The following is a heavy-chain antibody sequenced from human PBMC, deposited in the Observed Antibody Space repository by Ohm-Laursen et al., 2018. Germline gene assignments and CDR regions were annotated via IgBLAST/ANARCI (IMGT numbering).Heavy chain of an antibody. V-gene: IGHV3-74*01. CDR2: ITSDGTST. J-gene: IGHJ6*02. CDR3: ARDSYYDFWSGYYYYGMDV. D-gene: IGHD3-3*01. Sequence: SLRLSCAASGFTLNSHWMHWVRQGPGEGLVWVSRITSDGTSTAYADSVRGRFTISRDNAKNSLYLQMNSLRAEDTAVYYCARDSYYDFWSGYYYYGMDVWGQGTTVTVSS. CDR1: GFTLNSHW.